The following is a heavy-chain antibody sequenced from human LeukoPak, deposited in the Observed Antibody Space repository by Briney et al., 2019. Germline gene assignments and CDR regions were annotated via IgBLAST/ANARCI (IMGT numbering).Heavy chain of an antibody. J-gene: IGHJ3*01. CDR1: GFTLSNNA. D-gene: IGHD3-3*01. V-gene: IGHV3-23*01. CDR3: AKDILGWTFDV. Sequence: GGSLTLSCAASGFTLSNNAMAWVRQAPGKGLEWVSGIDGGRDNTHYADSVKGRFTISRDSSKNALYLQMNSLRGEDTAVYYCAKDILGWTFDVWGQGTLVTV. CDR2: IDGGRDNT.